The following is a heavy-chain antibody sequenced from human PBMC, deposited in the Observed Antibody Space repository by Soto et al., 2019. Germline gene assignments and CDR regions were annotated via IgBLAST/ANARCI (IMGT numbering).Heavy chain of an antibody. Sequence: EVQVSESGGVLVQPGGSLRLSCATSGFTFSHYPMNWVRQAPGKGLEWVSGISAGGDRTYYADSVKGRFTIFRDNSKNSVSLQMNSLRVEDTAVYYCARRVWGQGTLVTVSS. V-gene: IGHV3-23*01. CDR2: ISAGGDRT. CDR1: GFTFSHYP. J-gene: IGHJ4*02. CDR3: ARRV.